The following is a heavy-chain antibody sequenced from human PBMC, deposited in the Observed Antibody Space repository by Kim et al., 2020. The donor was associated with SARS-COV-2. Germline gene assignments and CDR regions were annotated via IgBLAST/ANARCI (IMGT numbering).Heavy chain of an antibody. CDR3: AKGSGGGSWESDYFDY. Sequence: GGSLRLSCAASGFTFSTYVMYWVRQAPGKGLEWVSTISGGGGTTYYADSVKGRFTISRDNSKNTLYLQMNSLRAEDTAIYYCAKGSGGGSWESDYFDYWGQGTLVTVSS. V-gene: IGHV3-23*01. D-gene: IGHD2-15*01. CDR1: GFTFSTYV. CDR2: ISGGGGTT. J-gene: IGHJ4*02.